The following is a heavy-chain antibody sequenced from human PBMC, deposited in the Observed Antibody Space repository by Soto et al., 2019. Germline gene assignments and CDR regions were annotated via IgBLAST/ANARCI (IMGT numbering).Heavy chain of an antibody. CDR3: GSPHSDSSNAFDL. Sequence: QRQLVESGGGVVQPGRSLRLSCAASGFSFSHYAMHWVRQPPGKGLEWVALISYDGDNQYFTDSVRGRFTISRDNSKTTVYLEMNSLRRDDTATYYCGSPHSDSSNAFDLWGQGTLVTGSS. D-gene: IGHD3-22*01. J-gene: IGHJ5*02. CDR2: ISYDGDNQ. V-gene: IGHV3-30-3*01. CDR1: GFSFSHYA.